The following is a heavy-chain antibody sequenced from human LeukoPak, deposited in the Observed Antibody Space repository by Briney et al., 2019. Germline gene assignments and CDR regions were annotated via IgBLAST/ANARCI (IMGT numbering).Heavy chain of an antibody. D-gene: IGHD3-10*01. Sequence: PGGSLRLSCAASGFTFSDYYMSWIRQAPGKGLEWVSYISSSGSTIYYADSVKGRFTISRDNAKNSLYLQMNSLRAEDTAVYYCASKKPVGWFGEPYYFDYWGQGTLVTVSS. CDR1: GFTFSDYY. V-gene: IGHV3-11*01. J-gene: IGHJ4*02. CDR3: ASKKPVGWFGEPYYFDY. CDR2: ISSSGSTI.